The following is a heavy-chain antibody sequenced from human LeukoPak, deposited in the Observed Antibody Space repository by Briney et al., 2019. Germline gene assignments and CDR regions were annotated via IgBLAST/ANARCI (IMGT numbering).Heavy chain of an antibody. CDR3: ANSRDFWSGYYYFDY. CDR2: VSGSGGST. CDR1: GFTFSSYD. Sequence: GGSLRLSCAASGFTFSSYDMSWVRQAPGKGLEWVSAVSGSGGSTYYADSEKGRFTISRDNSKNTLYLQMNSLRAEDTAVYYCANSRDFWSGYYYFDYWGQGTLVTVSS. V-gene: IGHV3-23*01. J-gene: IGHJ4*02. D-gene: IGHD3-3*01.